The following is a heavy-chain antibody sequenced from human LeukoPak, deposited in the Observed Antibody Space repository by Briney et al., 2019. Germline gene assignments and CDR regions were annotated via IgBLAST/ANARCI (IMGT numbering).Heavy chain of an antibody. CDR1: GGTFRCYA. D-gene: IGHD6-13*01. CDR3: ARGEAALPHYYYYMDV. J-gene: IGHJ6*03. V-gene: IGHV1-69*05. CDR2: IIPIFGTA. Sequence: SVKDSCKASGGTFRCYAISWVRQAPGQGLEWMGGIIPIFGTANYAQKFQGRVTITTDESTSTAYMELSSLRSEDTAVYYCARGEAALPHYYYYMDVWGKGTTVTVSS.